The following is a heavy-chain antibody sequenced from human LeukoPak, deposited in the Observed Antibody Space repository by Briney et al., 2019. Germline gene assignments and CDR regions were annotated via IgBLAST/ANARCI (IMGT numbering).Heavy chain of an antibody. CDR3: AINQAGYCGSGSCYRHEFYYMDV. Sequence: GASVKVSCKASGGTFSSYAISWVRQAPGQGLEWMGGIIPVFGTANYAEKFQDRVTITADKSTSTAYMELSSLRSEDTAMYYCAINQAGYCGSGSCYRHEFYYMDVWGKGTSVTVSS. J-gene: IGHJ6*03. CDR1: GGTFSSYA. CDR2: IIPVFGTA. D-gene: IGHD2-15*01. V-gene: IGHV1-69*06.